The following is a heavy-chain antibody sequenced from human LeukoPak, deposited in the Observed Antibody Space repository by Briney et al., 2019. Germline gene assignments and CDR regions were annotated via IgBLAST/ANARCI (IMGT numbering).Heavy chain of an antibody. V-gene: IGHV3-7*01. CDR1: GFTFSSYW. CDR2: IKQDASER. D-gene: IGHD1-1*01. J-gene: IGHJ4*02. Sequence: GGSLRLSCAASGFTFSSYWMTWVRQTPGKGLEWVANIKQDASERYYVDSVKGRFTISRDNAKNSLYLQMNSLRAEDTAVYYCATPTAGTWHFDYWGQGTLVTVSS. CDR3: ATPTAGTWHFDY.